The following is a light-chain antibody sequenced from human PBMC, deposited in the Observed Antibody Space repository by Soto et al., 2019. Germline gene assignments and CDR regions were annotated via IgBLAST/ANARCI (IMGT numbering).Light chain of an antibody. V-gene: IGKV4-1*01. CDR2: WAS. CDR3: QQYYDTPFT. J-gene: IGKJ3*01. CDR1: QSVFYSSTNKTY. Sequence: DIVMNQSPDSLAVFLGERATLNCKSSQSVFYSSTNKTYLAWYQQRPVQPPELLINWASSRQSGVPDRFSGSGSGTDFTLTITSLQAEDVAVYYCQQYYDTPFTFGPGTKVHIK.